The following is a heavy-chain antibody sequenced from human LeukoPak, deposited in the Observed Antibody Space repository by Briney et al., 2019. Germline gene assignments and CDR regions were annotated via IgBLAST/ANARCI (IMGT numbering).Heavy chain of an antibody. J-gene: IGHJ5*02. V-gene: IGHV1-69*06. D-gene: IGHD3-22*01. Sequence: ASVKVSCKASGGTFSSYAISWVRQAPGQGLEWMGGIIPIFGTANYAQKFQGRVTITADKSTSTAYMELSSLRSEDTAVYYCATELTYYYDSSGYYYLWGQGTLVTVSS. CDR1: GGTFSSYA. CDR3: ATELTYYYDSSGYYYL. CDR2: IIPIFGTA.